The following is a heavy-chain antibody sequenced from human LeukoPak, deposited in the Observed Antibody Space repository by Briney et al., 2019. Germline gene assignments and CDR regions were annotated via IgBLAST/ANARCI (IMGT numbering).Heavy chain of an antibody. CDR1: GGSISSYY. D-gene: IGHD3-10*01. CDR2: IYYSGST. Sequence: SETLSLTCTVSGGSISSYYWSWIRQPPGKGLEWIGYIYYSGSTNYNPSLKSRVTISVDTSKNQFSLKLSSVTAADTAVYYCARGDGSGVLAHWGQGALVTVSS. V-gene: IGHV4-59*01. J-gene: IGHJ4*02. CDR3: ARGDGSGVLAH.